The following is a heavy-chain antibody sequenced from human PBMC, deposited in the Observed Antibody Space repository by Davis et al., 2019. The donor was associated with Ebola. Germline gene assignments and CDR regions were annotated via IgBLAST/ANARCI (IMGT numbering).Heavy chain of an antibody. CDR2: INAGNGNT. Sequence: AASVKVSCKASGYTFTSYAMHWVRQAPGQRLEWMGWINAGNGNTNYSQKFQGRVTITRDTSASTASMELSSLRSEDTAVYYCARDTIVVVPAAILTYYYYGMDVWGQGTTVTVSS. D-gene: IGHD2-2*02. CDR3: ARDTIVVVPAAILTYYYYGMDV. J-gene: IGHJ6*02. V-gene: IGHV1-3*01. CDR1: GYTFTSYA.